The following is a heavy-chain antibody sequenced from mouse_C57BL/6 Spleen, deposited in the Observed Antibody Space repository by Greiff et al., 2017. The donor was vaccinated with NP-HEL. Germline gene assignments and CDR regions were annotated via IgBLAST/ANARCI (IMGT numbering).Heavy chain of an antibody. CDR1: GYTFTSYW. D-gene: IGHD2-1*01. Sequence: QVQLQQPGAELVKPGASVKLSCKASGYTFTSYWMHWVKQRPGQGLEWIGMIHPNSGSTNYNEKFKSKATLTVDTSSSTAYMQLSSLTSEDSAVYYCARLGGNFYYFDYWGQGTTLTVSS. CDR2: IHPNSGST. V-gene: IGHV1-64*01. J-gene: IGHJ2*01. CDR3: ARLGGNFYYFDY.